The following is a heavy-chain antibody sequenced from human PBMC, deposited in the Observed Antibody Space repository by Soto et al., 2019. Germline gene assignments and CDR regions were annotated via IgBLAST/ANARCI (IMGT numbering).Heavy chain of an antibody. J-gene: IGHJ5*02. CDR2: IYYSGST. CDR3: ARGDDITIFGVAMPTGWFDP. CDR1: GGSISSGDYY. V-gene: IGHV4-30-4*01. Sequence: KTSETLSLTCTVSGGSISSGDYYWSWIRQPPGKGLEWIGYIYYSGSTYYNPPLKSRVTISVDTSKNQFSLKLSSVTAADTAVYYCARGDDITIFGVAMPTGWFDPWGQGTLVTVSS. D-gene: IGHD3-3*01.